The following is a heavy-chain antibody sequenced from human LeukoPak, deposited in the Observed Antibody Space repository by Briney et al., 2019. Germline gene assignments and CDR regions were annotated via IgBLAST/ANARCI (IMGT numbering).Heavy chain of an antibody. Sequence: GGSLRLSCAASGFTFSDYYMSWIRQAPGKGLEWVSYISSSGSTIYYADSVKGRFTISRDNAKNSLHLQMNSLRAEDTAVYYGARDYDSSGSSFDYWGQGTLVTVSS. CDR3: ARDYDSSGSSFDY. D-gene: IGHD3-22*01. CDR1: GFTFSDYY. J-gene: IGHJ4*02. V-gene: IGHV3-11*04. CDR2: ISSSGSTI.